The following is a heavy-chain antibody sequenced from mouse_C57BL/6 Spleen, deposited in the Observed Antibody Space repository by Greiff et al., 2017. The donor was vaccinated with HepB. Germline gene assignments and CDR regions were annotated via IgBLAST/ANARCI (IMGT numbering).Heavy chain of an antibody. J-gene: IGHJ4*01. CDR1: GYTFTDYY. Sequence: VQVVESGAELVRPGASVKLSCKASGYTFTDYYINWVKQRPGQGLEWIARIYPGSGNTYYNEKFKGKATLTAEKSSSTAYMQLSSLTSEDSAVYFCARFDYYYYGSRENYYAMDYWGQGTSVTVSS. CDR3: ARFDYYYYGSRENYYAMDY. D-gene: IGHD1-1*01. CDR2: IYPGSGNT. V-gene: IGHV1-76*01.